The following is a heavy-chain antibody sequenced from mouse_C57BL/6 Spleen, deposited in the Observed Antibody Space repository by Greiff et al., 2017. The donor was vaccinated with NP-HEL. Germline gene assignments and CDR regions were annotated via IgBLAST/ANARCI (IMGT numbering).Heavy chain of an antibody. CDR1: GYAFSSSW. CDR2: IYPGDGDP. CDR3: AREDYGNYGY. D-gene: IGHD2-1*01. Sequence: VQLQQSGPELVKPGASVKISCKASGYAFSSSWMNWVKQRPGKGLEWIGRIYPGDGDPNYNGNLKGKAPLTVDKSSSAAYLQLSSLTSEDSAVYFCAREDYGNYGYWGQGTTLTVSS. J-gene: IGHJ2*01. V-gene: IGHV1-82*01.